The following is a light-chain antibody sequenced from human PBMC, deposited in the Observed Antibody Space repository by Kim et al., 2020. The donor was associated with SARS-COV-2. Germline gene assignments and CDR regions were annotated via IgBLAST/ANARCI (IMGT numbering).Light chain of an antibody. CDR2: VKT. CDR3: QSYDTSLGKV. V-gene: IGLV1-40*01. J-gene: IGLJ3*02. Sequence: GQKITSAWSGGSSKSGAGNDVHWYQQLPGKAPTLLIYVKTNRPSGGPDRFSGSRSGTSGSLAITGLRAEDEADYYCQSYDTSLGKVFGGGTQLTVL. CDR1: SSKSGAGND.